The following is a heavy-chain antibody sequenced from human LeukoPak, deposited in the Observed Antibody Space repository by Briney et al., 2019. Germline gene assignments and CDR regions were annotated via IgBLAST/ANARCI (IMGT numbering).Heavy chain of an antibody. J-gene: IGHJ5*02. D-gene: IGHD6-19*01. Sequence: ASVKVSCKASGYAFTSYGISWVRQAPGQGLEWMGWISAYNGNTNYAQKLQGRVTMTTDTSTSTAYMELRSLRSDDTAVYYCARDLGRIAVANWFDPWGHGTLVTVSS. CDR1: GYAFTSYG. CDR3: ARDLGRIAVANWFDP. V-gene: IGHV1-18*01. CDR2: ISAYNGNT.